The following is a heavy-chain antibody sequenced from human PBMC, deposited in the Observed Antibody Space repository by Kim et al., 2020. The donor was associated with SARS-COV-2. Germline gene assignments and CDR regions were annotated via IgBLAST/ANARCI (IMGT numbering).Heavy chain of an antibody. D-gene: IGHD3-10*01. V-gene: IGHV4-34*01. Sequence: SLKSRVTISVDTAKNQFSLKLSSVTAADTAVYYCARGTTMVRGVITPLDYWGQGTLVTVSS. CDR3: ARGTTMVRGVITPLDY. J-gene: IGHJ4*02.